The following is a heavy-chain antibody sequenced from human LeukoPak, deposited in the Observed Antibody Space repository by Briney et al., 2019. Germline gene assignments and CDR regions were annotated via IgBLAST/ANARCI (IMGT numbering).Heavy chain of an antibody. CDR1: GYTFTSYG. CDR3: ARGQARGVVVVVAATTPLFDY. Sequence: ASVKVSCKASGYTFTSYGINWVRQAPGQGLEWMGWMNPNSGNTGYAQKFQGRVTITRNTSISTAYMELSSLRSEDTAVYYCARGQARGVVVVVAATTPLFDYWGQGTLVTVSS. J-gene: IGHJ4*02. V-gene: IGHV1-8*03. CDR2: MNPNSGNT. D-gene: IGHD2-15*01.